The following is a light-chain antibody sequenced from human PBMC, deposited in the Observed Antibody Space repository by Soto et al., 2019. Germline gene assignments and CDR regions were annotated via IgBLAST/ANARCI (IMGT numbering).Light chain of an antibody. CDR3: QTWGTGTVV. Sequence: QPVLTQSPSASASLGASVKLTCTLSSGHSSYAIAWHQQQPEKGPRYLMKLNSDGSHSKGDGIPDRFSGSSSGAERHLTISSLQSEDEADYYCQTWGTGTVVFGGGTKLTVL. V-gene: IGLV4-69*01. CDR2: LNSDGSH. J-gene: IGLJ2*01. CDR1: SGHSSYA.